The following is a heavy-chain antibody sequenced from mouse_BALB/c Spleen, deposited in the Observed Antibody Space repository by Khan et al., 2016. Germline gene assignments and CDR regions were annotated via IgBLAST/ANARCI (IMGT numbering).Heavy chain of an antibody. CDR1: GYTFTDYE. CDR3: ANRYEAWFTY. J-gene: IGHJ3*01. Sequence: QVQLQQSGAELVRPGASVKLSCKALGYTFTDYEMHWVRQTPVHGLEWIGGFHPGSGGTAYNQRFKGKATLTDDKSSSTAYMELSSLTSEDSAFYYCANRYEAWFTYGGQGTLVTVSA. V-gene: IGHV1-15*01. D-gene: IGHD2-14*01. CDR2: FHPGSGGT.